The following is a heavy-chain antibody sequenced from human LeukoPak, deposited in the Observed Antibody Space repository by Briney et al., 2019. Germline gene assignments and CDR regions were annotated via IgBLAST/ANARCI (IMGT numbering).Heavy chain of an antibody. CDR3: ARRRDLYSGSYYPFDY. CDR1: GYSFTSYW. V-gene: IGHV5-51*01. D-gene: IGHD1-26*01. Sequence: GESLKISCKGSGYSFTSYWIGWVRQMPGKGLEWMGIIYPGDSDARYSPSFQGQVTISADKSVSTAYLQWSSLKASDTAMYYCARRRDLYSGSYYPFDYWGQGTLVTVSS. CDR2: IYPGDSDA. J-gene: IGHJ4*02.